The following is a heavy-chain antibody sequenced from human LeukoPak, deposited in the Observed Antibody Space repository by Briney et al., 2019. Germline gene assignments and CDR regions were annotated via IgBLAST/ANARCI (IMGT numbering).Heavy chain of an antibody. V-gene: IGHV1-18*01. CDR1: GYRFTSCG. J-gene: IGHJ4*02. CDR3: ARDRVSLWFGELLY. Sequence: ASVKVSCKASGYRFTSCGISWVRQAPGQGLEWMGWISAYNGNTNYVQKLQGRVTMTTDTSTSTAYMELRSLRSDDTAVYYCARDRVSLWFGELLYWGQGTLVTVSS. D-gene: IGHD3-10*01. CDR2: ISAYNGNT.